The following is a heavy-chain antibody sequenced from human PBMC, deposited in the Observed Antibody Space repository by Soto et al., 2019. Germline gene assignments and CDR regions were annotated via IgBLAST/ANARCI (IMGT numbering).Heavy chain of an antibody. V-gene: IGHV4-34*01. Sequence: SETLSLTCAVYGGSFSGYYWSCIRQPPGKGLEWIVEINHSGSTNYNPSLKSRVTISVDTSKNQFSLKLSSVTAADTAVYYCARGSHDYSNYQLYYFDYGGQGTLVTVSS. CDR2: INHSGST. D-gene: IGHD4-4*01. CDR3: ARGSHDYSNYQLYYFDY. J-gene: IGHJ4*02. CDR1: GGSFSGYY.